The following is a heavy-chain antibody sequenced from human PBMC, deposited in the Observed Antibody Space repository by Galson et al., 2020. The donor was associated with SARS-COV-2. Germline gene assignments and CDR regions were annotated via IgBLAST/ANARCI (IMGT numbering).Heavy chain of an antibody. CDR3: ARDRPPGGSAYGMDV. J-gene: IGHJ6*02. D-gene: IGHD3-16*01. CDR1: GGSISSANW. V-gene: IGHV4-4*02. CDR2: IYHIGST. Sequence: ASETLSLTCAVSGGSISSANWWSWVRQSPGKGLEWIGEIYHIGSTNYNPSLKSRVTISVDKSKNEFSLNLNSVTAADTAVYYCARDRPPGGSAYGMDVWGQGTTVTVSS.